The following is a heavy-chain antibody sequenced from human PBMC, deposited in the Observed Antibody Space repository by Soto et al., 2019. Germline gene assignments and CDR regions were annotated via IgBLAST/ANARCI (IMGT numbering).Heavy chain of an antibody. V-gene: IGHV3-30-3*02. CDR2: TSSTGNSV. D-gene: IGHD7-27*01. Sequence: QVRLEESGGGVVQPGGSLRLSCQASGFNFKNFAMYWVRRAPGKGLEWVAYTSSTGNSVYYEDSVKGRFTISRDNSKDTLYLQLNSLGLEDTAVYYCAKDPYTNWGAAYFDSWGQGVLVTVSS. CDR3: AKDPYTNWGAAYFDS. J-gene: IGHJ4*02. CDR1: GFNFKNFA.